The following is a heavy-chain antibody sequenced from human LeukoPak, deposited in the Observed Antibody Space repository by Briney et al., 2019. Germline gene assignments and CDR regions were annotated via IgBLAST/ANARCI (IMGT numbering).Heavy chain of an antibody. J-gene: IGHJ4*02. CDR1: GYTFTSYD. D-gene: IGHD1-26*01. V-gene: IGHV1-8*01. CDR2: TNPNSGNT. Sequence: ASVKVSCKASGYTFTSYDINWVRQATGQXXXWMGWTNPNSGNTGYAQKFQGRVTMTRNTSISTAYMELSSLRSEDTAVYYCARGSIVGATTDLDYWGQGTLVTVSS. CDR3: ARGSIVGATTDLDY.